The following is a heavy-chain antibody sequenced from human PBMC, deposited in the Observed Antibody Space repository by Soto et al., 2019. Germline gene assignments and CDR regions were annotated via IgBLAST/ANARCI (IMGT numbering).Heavy chain of an antibody. D-gene: IGHD2-15*01. V-gene: IGHV1-8*01. Sequence: SVKVSFKAASYTFTSYDSNWVRQATGQGLEWMGWMNPNSGNAGYAQKFQGRVTMTRNTSISTAYMELSSLRSEDTAVYYCARSPVVTTINSYYYGMDVWGQGTTVTVSS. CDR3: ARSPVVTTINSYYYGMDV. CDR2: MNPNSGNA. J-gene: IGHJ6*02. CDR1: SYTFTSYD.